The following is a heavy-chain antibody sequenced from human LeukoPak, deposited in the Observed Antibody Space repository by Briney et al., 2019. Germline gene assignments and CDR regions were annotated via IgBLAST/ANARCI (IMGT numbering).Heavy chain of an antibody. D-gene: IGHD2-21*02. CDR2: ISGSGGST. V-gene: IGHV3-23*01. J-gene: IGHJ4*02. CDR3: AKGPYCGGDCYSDY. Sequence: GGSLRLSCAASGFTFSSYGMSWVRQAPGKGLEWVAAISGSGGSTYYADSVKGRFTISRDNSKNTLYLQMNSLRAEDTAVYYSAKGPYCGGDCYSDYWGQGTLVTVSS. CDR1: GFTFSSYG.